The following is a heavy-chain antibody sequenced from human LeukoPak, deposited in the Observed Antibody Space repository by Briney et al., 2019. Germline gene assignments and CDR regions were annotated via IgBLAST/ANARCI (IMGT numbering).Heavy chain of an antibody. Sequence: GESLKISCKGSGYSFTSYWISWVRKIPGKGLEWMGRIDPSDSYTNYSPSFQGHDSISADKSISTAYLQWSSLKASDTAMYYCAVLAYCSSTSCYHYFDYWGQGTLVTVSS. CDR2: IDPSDSYT. D-gene: IGHD2-2*01. J-gene: IGHJ4*02. V-gene: IGHV5-10-1*01. CDR1: GYSFTSYW. CDR3: AVLAYCSSTSCYHYFDY.